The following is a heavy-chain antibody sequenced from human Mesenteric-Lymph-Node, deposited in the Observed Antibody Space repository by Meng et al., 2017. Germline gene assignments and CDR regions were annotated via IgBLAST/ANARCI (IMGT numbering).Heavy chain of an antibody. Sequence: LRLSCTVSGGSISSYYWSWIRQPPGKGLEWIGYIYYSGSTNYNPSLKSRVTISVDTSKNQFSLKLSSVTAADTAVYYCARVNTYYYDSSGYVDYWGQGTLVTVSS. CDR2: IYYSGST. V-gene: IGHV4-59*12. CDR1: GGSISSYY. CDR3: ARVNTYYYDSSGYVDY. J-gene: IGHJ4*02. D-gene: IGHD3-22*01.